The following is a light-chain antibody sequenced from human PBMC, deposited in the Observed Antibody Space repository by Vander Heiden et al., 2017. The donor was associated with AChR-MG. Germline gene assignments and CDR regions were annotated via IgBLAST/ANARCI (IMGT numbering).Light chain of an antibody. CDR2: DVS. CDR3: SSYTSSSTLVV. Sequence: QSALTQPASVSRSPGQSITIPCTGTSSDVGGYNYVSWYQQHPGKAPKLMIDDVSKRPSGVSNRFAGSKSGNTASLTISGLQAEDEADYYCSSYTSSSTLVVFGGGTKLTVL. CDR1: SSDVGGYNY. J-gene: IGLJ2*01. V-gene: IGLV2-14*01.